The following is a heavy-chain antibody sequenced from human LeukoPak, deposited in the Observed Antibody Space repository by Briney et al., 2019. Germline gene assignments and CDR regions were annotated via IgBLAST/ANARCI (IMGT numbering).Heavy chain of an antibody. Sequence: SETLSLTCTVSSHSIATDSSWAWLRQSPGGRLEWIGYIYCSASSNYNPSLKSRVTISVDTSKNQFSLKLSSVTAADTAVYYCARELVFGVVFDYWGQGTLVAVSS. V-gene: IGHV4-59*01. J-gene: IGHJ4*02. CDR3: ARELVFGVVFDY. CDR1: SHSIATDSS. CDR2: IYCSASS. D-gene: IGHD3-3*01.